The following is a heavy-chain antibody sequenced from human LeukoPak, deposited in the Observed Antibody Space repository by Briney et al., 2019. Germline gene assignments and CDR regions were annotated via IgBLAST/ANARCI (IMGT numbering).Heavy chain of an antibody. CDR2: ISAYNGNT. CDR1: GYTFTTYG. CDR3: VRDEWQQLALFDF. J-gene: IGHJ4*02. Sequence: ASVKVSCKASGYTFTTYGFSWVRQAPGQGLEWMGWISAYNGNTNYGQNFQGRVTMTTDTSTSTAYLELRSLRSDDTAIYYCVRDEWQQLALFDFWGQGTLVTVSS. D-gene: IGHD6-13*01. V-gene: IGHV1-18*01.